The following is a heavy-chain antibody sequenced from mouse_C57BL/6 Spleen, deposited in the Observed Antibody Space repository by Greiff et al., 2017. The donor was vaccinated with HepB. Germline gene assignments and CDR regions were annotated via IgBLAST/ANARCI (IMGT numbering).Heavy chain of an antibody. CDR3: ARPLLYDYDYAMDY. J-gene: IGHJ4*01. V-gene: IGHV1-26*01. D-gene: IGHD2-4*01. CDR2: INPNNGGT. CDR1: GYTFTDYY. Sequence: VQLQQSGPELVKPGASVKISCKASGYTFTDYYMNWVKQCHGKSLEWIGDINPNNGGTSYNQKFKGNATLTVDKSSSTAYMELRSLTSEDSAVYYCARPLLYDYDYAMDYWGQGTSVTVSS.